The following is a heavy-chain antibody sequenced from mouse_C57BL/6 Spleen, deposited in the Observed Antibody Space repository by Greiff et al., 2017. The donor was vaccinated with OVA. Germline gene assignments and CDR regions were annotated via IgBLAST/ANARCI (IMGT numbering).Heavy chain of an antibody. D-gene: IGHD2-3*01. CDR3: ARYDAYYAMDY. V-gene: IGHV1-52*01. CDR1: GYTFTSYW. J-gene: IGHJ4*01. Sequence: QVQLQQPGAELVRPGSSVKLSCKASGYTFTSYWMHWVKQRPIQGLEWIGNIDPSDSETHYNQKFKDKATLTVDKSSSTAYMQLSSLTSEDSAVYYCARYDAYYAMDYWGQGTSVTVSS. CDR2: IDPSDSET.